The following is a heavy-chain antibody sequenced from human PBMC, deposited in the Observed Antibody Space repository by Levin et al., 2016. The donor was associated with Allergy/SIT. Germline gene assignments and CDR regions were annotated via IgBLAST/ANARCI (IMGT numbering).Heavy chain of an antibody. CDR1: GGSIGSGSYY. CDR3: ARVVTWDYYMDV. CDR2: IYTSGST. V-gene: IGHV4-61*02. D-gene: IGHD4-23*01. Sequence: SETLSLTCTVSGGSIGSGSYYWSWIRQPAGKGLEWIGRIYTSGSTNYNPSLKSRVTISVDTSKNQFSLKLSSVTAADTAVYYCARVVTWDYYMDVWGKGTTVTVSS. J-gene: IGHJ6*03.